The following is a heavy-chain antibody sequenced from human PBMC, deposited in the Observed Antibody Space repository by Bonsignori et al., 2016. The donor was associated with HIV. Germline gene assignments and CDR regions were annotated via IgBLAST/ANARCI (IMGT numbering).Heavy chain of an antibody. V-gene: IGHV3-21*01. Sequence: EVWLVESGGTLVKPGGSLRLSCAASGFTFRTYDMNWVRQAPGKGLEWVSSIGADTRYKFYADSVQGRFTISRDNAQNSLYLEMSSLRAEDTAVYYCVRDPRYNWNDGLDYSGQGT. D-gene: IGHD1-1*01. CDR3: VRDPRYNWNDGLDY. CDR1: GFTFRTYD. CDR2: IGADTRYK. J-gene: IGHJ4*02.